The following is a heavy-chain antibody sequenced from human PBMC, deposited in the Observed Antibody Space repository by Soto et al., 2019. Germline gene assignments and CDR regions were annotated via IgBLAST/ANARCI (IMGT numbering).Heavy chain of an antibody. J-gene: IGHJ6*02. V-gene: IGHV3-48*02. D-gene: IGHD6-6*01. Sequence: GVSLRLSCSASGFTFSTYSMNWVRQAPGKGLEWVSYMSSRSLTIYYTDSVKGRFTISRDNAKNSLYLQVNSLRDEDTAVYYCARGGSSSDNGMDVWGQGTTVTVSS. CDR2: MSSRSLTI. CDR1: GFTFSTYS. CDR3: ARGGSSSDNGMDV.